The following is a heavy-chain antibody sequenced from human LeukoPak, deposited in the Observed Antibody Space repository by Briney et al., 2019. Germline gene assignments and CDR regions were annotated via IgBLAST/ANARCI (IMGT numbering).Heavy chain of an antibody. CDR1: GFTFSSYS. V-gene: IGHV3-21*01. Sequence: PAGSLRLSCAASGFTFSSYSMNWVNQAPGKGLEWVSSIISSSSYIYYADSVKGRFTISRDNAKNSLYLQMNSLRAEDTAVYYCARDKSYGSGSYLYYFDYWGQGTLVTVSS. D-gene: IGHD3-10*01. CDR2: IISSSSYI. CDR3: ARDKSYGSGSYLYYFDY. J-gene: IGHJ4*02.